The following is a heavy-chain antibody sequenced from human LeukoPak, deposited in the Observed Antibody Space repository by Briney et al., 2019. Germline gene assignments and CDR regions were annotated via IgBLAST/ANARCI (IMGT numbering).Heavy chain of an antibody. V-gene: IGHV4-39*07. Sequence: SETLSLICTVAGGSISSSSYYWGWIRQPPGKGLEWIGSIYYSRSTYYHPSLNSRVTISVDTSTNQFSLKLSSVTAADTAMYHCARGDPDALHIWGQGTMVTVSS. J-gene: IGHJ3*02. CDR2: IYYSRST. CDR3: ARGDPDALHI. CDR1: GGSISSSSYY.